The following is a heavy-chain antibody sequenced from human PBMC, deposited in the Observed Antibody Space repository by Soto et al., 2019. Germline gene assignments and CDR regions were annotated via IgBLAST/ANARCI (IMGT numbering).Heavy chain of an antibody. J-gene: IGHJ6*02. V-gene: IGHV1-18*01. CDR2: ISTYNGDT. Sequence: GASVKVSCKASGYTFTRSGISWVRQAPGQGLEWMGWISTYNGDTNYAQTFQGRVTMTTDTSTSTVHMEVRSLRSDDTAVYYCAREGVAPYYYYGMDVWGQETPVTVSS. CDR3: AREGVAPYYYYGMDV. CDR1: GYTFTRSG. D-gene: IGHD5-12*01.